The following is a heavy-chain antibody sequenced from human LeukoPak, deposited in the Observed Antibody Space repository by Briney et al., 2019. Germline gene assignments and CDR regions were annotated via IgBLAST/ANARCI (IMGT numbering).Heavy chain of an antibody. D-gene: IGHD1-26*01. CDR1: GYTFTSYG. CDR2: ISAYNGNT. J-gene: IGHJ6*03. Sequence: ASVKVSCKASGYTFTSYGISWVRQAPGQGLEWMGWISAYNGNTNYAQKLQGRVTMTTDTSTSTAYMELRSLRSDDTAVYYCARWVGATNHYYYYYYMDVWGKGTTVTVSS. V-gene: IGHV1-18*01. CDR3: ARWVGATNHYYYYYYMDV.